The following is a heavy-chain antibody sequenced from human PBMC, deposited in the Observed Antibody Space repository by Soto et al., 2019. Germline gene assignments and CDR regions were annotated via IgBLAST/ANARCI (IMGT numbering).Heavy chain of an antibody. CDR1: GFSFSSYA. J-gene: IGHJ6*02. Sequence: QVQLVESGGGVVQPGRSLRLSCAASGFSFSSYAIRWVRQAPGKGLEWVVVISDDGVYKFYADSVKGRVTISRDNSKNTLSLQVDSLRVEDTAVYYCARDQNPAMSSHYYGMDVWGQGTTVTVSS. CDR2: ISDDGVYK. D-gene: IGHD5-18*01. CDR3: ARDQNPAMSSHYYGMDV. V-gene: IGHV3-30-3*01.